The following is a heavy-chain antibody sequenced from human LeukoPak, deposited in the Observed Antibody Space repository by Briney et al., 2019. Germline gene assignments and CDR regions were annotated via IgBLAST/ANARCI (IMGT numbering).Heavy chain of an antibody. J-gene: IGHJ4*02. CDR3: ARKLLEMATTT. Sequence: ASVKVSCKASGYTFTSYDINWVRQATGQGLEWMGWMNPNSGNTGYAQKFQGRVTMTRNTSISTAYMELSTLRAEDTAVYYCARKLLEMATTTRGQGTLVTVSS. CDR2: MNPNSGNT. D-gene: IGHD5-24*01. CDR1: GYTFTSYD. V-gene: IGHV1-8*01.